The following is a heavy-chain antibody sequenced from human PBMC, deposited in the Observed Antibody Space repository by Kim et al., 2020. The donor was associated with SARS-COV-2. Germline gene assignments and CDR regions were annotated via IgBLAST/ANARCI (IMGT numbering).Heavy chain of an antibody. J-gene: IGHJ4*02. CDR2: IIPIFGTA. Sequence: SVKVSCKASGGTFSSYAISWVRQAPGQGLEWMGGIIPIFGTANYAQKFQGRVTITADESTSTAYMELSSLRSEDTAVYYCASLPYYDYIWDDYWGQGTLVTVSS. D-gene: IGHD3-16*01. CDR1: GGTFSSYA. V-gene: IGHV1-69*13. CDR3: ASLPYYDYIWDDY.